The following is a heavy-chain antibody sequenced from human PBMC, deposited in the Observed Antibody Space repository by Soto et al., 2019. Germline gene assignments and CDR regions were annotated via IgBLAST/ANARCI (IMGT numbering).Heavy chain of an antibody. CDR1: GGSISSYY. CDR3: ARSLRQYDYSYYRDV. J-gene: IGHJ6*03. Sequence: QVQLQESGPGLVKPSETLSLTCTVSGGSISSYYWSWIRQPPGKGLEWIGYIYYSGGTNYNPSLTSRVTKSVYTSKNQFSLKLSSVTAADTAVYYCARSLRQYDYSYYRDVWGKGTTVTVSS. D-gene: IGHD3-16*02. V-gene: IGHV4-59*01. CDR2: IYYSGGT.